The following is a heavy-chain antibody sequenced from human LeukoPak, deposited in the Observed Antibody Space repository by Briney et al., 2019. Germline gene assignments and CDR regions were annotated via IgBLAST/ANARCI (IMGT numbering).Heavy chain of an antibody. Sequence: GGSLRRSCAASGFTVITNDMTWVRQAPGKGLDWVSVLYSDGNTKYADSVQGRFTISRDNSKNTLYLEMNSLSPDDTAVYYCVRGVEPLAANALAYWGQGTLVTVSS. V-gene: IGHV3-53*01. D-gene: IGHD1-14*01. CDR1: GFTVITND. J-gene: IGHJ4*02. CDR2: LYSDGNT. CDR3: VRGVEPLAANALAY.